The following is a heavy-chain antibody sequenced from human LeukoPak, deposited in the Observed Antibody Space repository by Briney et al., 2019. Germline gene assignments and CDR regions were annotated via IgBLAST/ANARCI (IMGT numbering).Heavy chain of an antibody. CDR3: VRDPVGGSTIFDC. CDR2: TYYRSKWYY. V-gene: IGHV6-1*01. CDR1: GDSVSSNSAA. D-gene: IGHD1-26*01. Sequence: SQTLSLTCVISGDSVSSNSAAWNWIRQSPSRGLEWLGRTYYRSKWYYDYSVAVKSRVTINPDTSKNQFSLQLSSVTPEDTAVYYCVRDPVGGSTIFDCWGQGTLVTVSS. J-gene: IGHJ4*02.